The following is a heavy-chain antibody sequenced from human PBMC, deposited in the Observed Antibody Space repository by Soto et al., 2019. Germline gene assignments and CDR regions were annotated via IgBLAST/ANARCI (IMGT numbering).Heavy chain of an antibody. D-gene: IGHD2-15*01. CDR3: ARGYCSGGSCPNWFDP. CDR2: INANSGST. V-gene: IGHV1-2*04. J-gene: IGHJ5*02. CDR1: GYTFTSYY. Sequence: ASVKVSCKASGYTFTSYYMHWVRQAPGQGLEWMGWINANSGSTNYAQKLQGWVTMTTDTSISTAYMELSRLRSDDTAVYYCARGYCSGGSCPNWFDPWGQGTLVTVSS.